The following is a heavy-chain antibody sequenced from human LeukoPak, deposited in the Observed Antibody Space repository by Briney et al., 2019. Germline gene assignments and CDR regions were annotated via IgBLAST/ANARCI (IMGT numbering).Heavy chain of an antibody. J-gene: IGHJ5*02. Sequence: SETLSLTCAVYGGSFSGYYWSWIRQPPGKGLEWIGEINRSGSANYNPSLKSRVTISVDTSKYQFSLKLSSVTAADTAVYYCARGVSAAGTRFDPCVQGTRVIVSS. CDR3: ARGVSAAGTRFDP. CDR2: INRSGSA. D-gene: IGHD6-13*01. V-gene: IGHV4-34*01. CDR1: GGSFSGYY.